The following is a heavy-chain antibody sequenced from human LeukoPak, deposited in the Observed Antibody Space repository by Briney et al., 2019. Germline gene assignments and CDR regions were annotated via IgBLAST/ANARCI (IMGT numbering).Heavy chain of an antibody. V-gene: IGHV4-61*02. CDR3: AREGVLGYYDILTGYFPFDY. CDR1: GGSISSGSYY. CDR2: IYTSGST. J-gene: IGHJ4*02. Sequence: SETLSLTCTVSGGSISSGSYYWSWIRQPAGKGLEWIGRIYTSGSTNYNPSLKSRVTISVDTSKNQFSLKLSSVTAADTAVYYCAREGVLGYYDILTGYFPFDYWGQGTLVTVSS. D-gene: IGHD3-9*01.